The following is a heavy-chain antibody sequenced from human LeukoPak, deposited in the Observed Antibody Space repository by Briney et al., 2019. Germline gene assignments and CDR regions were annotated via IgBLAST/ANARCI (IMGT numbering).Heavy chain of an antibody. J-gene: IGHJ4*02. CDR3: ARGGSGANDY. D-gene: IGHD2-15*01. CDR2: INSDGSST. CDR1: GFTFSNDW. V-gene: IGHV3-74*01. Sequence: GGSLRLSCAASGFTFSNDWMHWVRQAPGKGLVWVSRINSDGSSTSYADSVKGRFTISRDNAKNTLYMQMNSLRAEDTAVYYCARGGSGANDYWGQGTLVTVSS.